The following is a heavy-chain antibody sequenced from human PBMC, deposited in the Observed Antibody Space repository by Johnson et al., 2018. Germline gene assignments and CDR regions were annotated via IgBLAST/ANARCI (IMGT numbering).Heavy chain of an antibody. D-gene: IGHD2-2*02. V-gene: IGHV3-73*02. CDR1: GFTFSGSA. Sequence: VQLQESGGGLVQXGGSXKLXCAASGFTFSGSAMHWVRQASGKGLEWVGRIRSKANSYATAYAAPAKGRFTISRDDSKTTAYLQMNSLKTEDTAVYYCTRGKYCSSTSCYREAYGMDVWGQGTTVTVSS. J-gene: IGHJ6*02. CDR2: IRSKANSYAT. CDR3: TRGKYCSSTSCYREAYGMDV.